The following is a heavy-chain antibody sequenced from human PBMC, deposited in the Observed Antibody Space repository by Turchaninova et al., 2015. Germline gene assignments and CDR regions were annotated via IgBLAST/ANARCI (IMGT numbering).Heavy chain of an antibody. CDR3: ARARYGIFDY. D-gene: IGHD1-1*01. Sequence: QVQLQESGPGLGQPSETLALTCPVSGGSSSSYFWSWIRQPPGKGLEWIGYIYDSGSANYNPSLKSRVTISVDTSKNQFSLKLSSVIAADTAVYYCARARYGIFDYWGQGNRVTVSS. J-gene: IGHJ4*02. CDR2: IYDSGSA. V-gene: IGHV4-59*01. CDR1: GGSSSSYF.